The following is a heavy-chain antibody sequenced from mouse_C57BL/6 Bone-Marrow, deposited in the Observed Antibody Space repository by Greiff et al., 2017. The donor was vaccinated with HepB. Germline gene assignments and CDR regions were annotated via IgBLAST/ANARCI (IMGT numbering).Heavy chain of an antibody. Sequence: EVKLVESGGGLVQSGRSLRLSCATSGFTFSDFYMEWVRQAPGKGLEWIAASRNKANDYTTEYSASVKGRFIVSRDTSQSILYLQMNALRAEDTAIYYCARDAGDYDVGFAYWGQGTLVTVSA. CDR2: SRNKANDYTT. CDR1: GFTFSDFY. D-gene: IGHD2-4*01. CDR3: ARDAGDYDVGFAY. V-gene: IGHV7-1*01. J-gene: IGHJ3*01.